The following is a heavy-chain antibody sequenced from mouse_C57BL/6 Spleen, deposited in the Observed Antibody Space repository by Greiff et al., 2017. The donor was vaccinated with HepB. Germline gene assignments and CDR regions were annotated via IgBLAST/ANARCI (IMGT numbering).Heavy chain of an antibody. CDR3: ARDRSPHGSSYGGFFFDY. Sequence: EVNLVESEGGLVQPGSSMKLSCTASGFTFSDYYMAWVRQVPEKGLEWVANINYDGSSTYYLDSLKSRFIISRDNAKNILYLQMSSLKSEDTATYYCARDRSPHGSSYGGFFFDYWGQGTTLTVSS. D-gene: IGHD1-1*01. J-gene: IGHJ2*01. V-gene: IGHV5-16*01. CDR1: GFTFSDYY. CDR2: INYDGSST.